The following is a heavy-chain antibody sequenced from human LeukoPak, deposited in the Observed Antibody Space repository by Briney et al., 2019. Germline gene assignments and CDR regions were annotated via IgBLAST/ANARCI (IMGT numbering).Heavy chain of an antibody. J-gene: IGHJ4*02. CDR2: IIPIFGTV. CDR3: ARGRYSSSWRPKFNYFDY. V-gene: IGHV1-69*13. D-gene: IGHD6-13*01. Sequence: SVKVSCKASGGTFSSYAISWVRQAPGQGLEWMGGIIPIFGTVNYAQKFQGRVTITADESTSTAYMELSSLRSEDTAVYYCARGRYSSSWRPKFNYFDYWGQGTLVTVSS. CDR1: GGTFSSYA.